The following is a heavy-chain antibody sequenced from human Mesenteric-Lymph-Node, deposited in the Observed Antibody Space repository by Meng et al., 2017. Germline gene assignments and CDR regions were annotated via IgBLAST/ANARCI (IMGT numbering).Heavy chain of an antibody. D-gene: IGHD1-1*01. CDR3: ARVVSQVSTGTK. CDR1: GVSISSSKYH. CDR2: IYYSGST. Sequence: SETLSLTCTVSGVSISSSKYHWGWIRQPPGKGLEWIGTIYYSGSTYYNPSLQSRVTISLDTSENQFSLKLTSVTAADTAVYYCARVVSQVSTGTKWGQGTLVTVSS. V-gene: IGHV4-39*07. J-gene: IGHJ4*02.